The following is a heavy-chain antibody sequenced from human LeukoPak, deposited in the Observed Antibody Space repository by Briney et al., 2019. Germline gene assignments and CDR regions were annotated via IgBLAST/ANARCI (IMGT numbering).Heavy chain of an antibody. Sequence: PGGSLRLSCAASGFTFSSYWLSWVRQAPGKGLEWVASIKQDGSEKYYVDSVKGRFTISRDNAKNSLYLQMNSPRAEDTAVYYCARQGGRYSDFDYWGQGTLVTVSS. CDR1: GFTFSSYW. CDR2: IKQDGSEK. D-gene: IGHD1-26*01. J-gene: IGHJ4*02. CDR3: ARQGGRYSDFDY. V-gene: IGHV3-7*01.